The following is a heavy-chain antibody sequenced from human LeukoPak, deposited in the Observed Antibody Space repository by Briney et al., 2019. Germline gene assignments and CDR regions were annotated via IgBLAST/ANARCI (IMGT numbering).Heavy chain of an antibody. D-gene: IGHD2-15*01. CDR2: IHSNGNT. Sequence: SETLSLTRTVSGGSINDYYWTWSRQTAGKRLEWLGYIHSNGNTSYSPSLKRRVIMSVDTSKNHCSLRLSSVTTADTAVYYCARGVPYFDPSGDIYIDAFDIWGQGTMVTVSS. CDR3: ARGVPYFDPSGDIYIDAFDI. CDR1: GGSINDYY. J-gene: IGHJ3*02. V-gene: IGHV4-59*01.